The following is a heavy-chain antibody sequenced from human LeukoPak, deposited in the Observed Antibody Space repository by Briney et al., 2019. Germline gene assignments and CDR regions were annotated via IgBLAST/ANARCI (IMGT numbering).Heavy chain of an antibody. CDR3: AREPIVVVTRGYFDY. CDR1: GGSISSGSYY. J-gene: IGHJ4*02. Sequence: SETLSLTCTVSGGSISSGSYYWGWIRQPPGKGLEWIGSIYHSGSTYYNPSLKSRVTISVDTSKNQFSLKLSSVTAADTAVYYCAREPIVVVTRGYFDYWGQGTLVTVSS. V-gene: IGHV4-39*07. CDR2: IYHSGST. D-gene: IGHD2-21*02.